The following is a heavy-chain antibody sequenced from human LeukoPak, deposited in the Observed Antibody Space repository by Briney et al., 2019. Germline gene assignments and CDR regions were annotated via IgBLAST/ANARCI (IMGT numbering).Heavy chain of an antibody. Sequence: SETLSLTCTVSGGSISSYYWSWIRQPPGKGLEWIGYIYYSGSTNYNPSLKSRVTISVDTSKNQFSLKLSSVTAADTAVYYCARGAYDSSGYYEGYWGQGTLVTVSS. CDR3: ARGAYDSSGYYEGY. D-gene: IGHD3-22*01. V-gene: IGHV4-59*12. CDR2: IYYSGST. CDR1: GGSISSYY. J-gene: IGHJ4*02.